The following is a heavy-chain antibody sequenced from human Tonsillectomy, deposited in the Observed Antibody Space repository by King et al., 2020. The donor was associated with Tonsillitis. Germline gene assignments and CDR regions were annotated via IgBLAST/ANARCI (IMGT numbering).Heavy chain of an antibody. CDR1: GYIFTSYG. V-gene: IGHV1-18*04. Sequence: VQLVESGAEVKKPGASVKVSCKASGYIFTSYGISWVRQAPGQGLEWMGWISAYNGKTNYAQKFQGRVTMTTDTSTITAYMHLRSLRSDDTAVYYCARAGSSSWTNWFDPWGQGTLVTVSS. CDR2: ISAYNGKT. D-gene: IGHD6-13*01. CDR3: ARAGSSSWTNWFDP. J-gene: IGHJ5*02.